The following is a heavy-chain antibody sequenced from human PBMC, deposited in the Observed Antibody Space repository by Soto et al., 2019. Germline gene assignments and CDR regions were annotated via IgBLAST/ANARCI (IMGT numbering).Heavy chain of an antibody. CDR2: IHYGGNT. Sequence: SETLSLTCTVSGGSLSGYYWSWIRQPPGKGLEWIGYIHYGGNTNYNPSLKSRVTMLVDSSKNQFSLKLSSVTAADTAVYYCARRGDGYPYYFDYWGQGSLVTVSS. V-gene: IGHV4-59*08. D-gene: IGHD2-21*02. CDR1: GGSLSGYY. CDR3: ARRGDGYPYYFDY. J-gene: IGHJ4*02.